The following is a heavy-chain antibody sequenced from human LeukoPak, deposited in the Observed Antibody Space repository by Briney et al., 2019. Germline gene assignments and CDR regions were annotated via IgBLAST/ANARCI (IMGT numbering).Heavy chain of an antibody. Sequence: PSGTLSLTCTVSGGPISSYYWSWIRQPPGKRLEWIGYTHYSGSTDKNPSLWSRVTMSVDTSKNQIPLKLSSVTAADTAVYYCGRRTFYDTLTGYKCWYFDLWGRGTLVTVSS. CDR1: GGPISSYY. D-gene: IGHD3-9*01. CDR3: GRRTFYDTLTGYKCWYFDL. J-gene: IGHJ2*01. CDR2: THYSGST. V-gene: IGHV4-59*01.